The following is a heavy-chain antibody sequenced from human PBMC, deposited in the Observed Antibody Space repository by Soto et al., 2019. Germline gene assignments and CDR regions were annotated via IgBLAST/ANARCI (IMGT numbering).Heavy chain of an antibody. CDR2: VHHSGSS. J-gene: IGHJ6*02. D-gene: IGHD3-10*01. CDR1: GGSISSGGYS. V-gene: IGHV4-30-2*01. CDR3: ARQGFGPLHGRVDV. Sequence: PSETLSLTCAVSGGSISSGGYSWSWIRQPPGKGLEWIGYVHHSGSSSYNPSLQSRVTISLDRSKSQFSLKVTSVTATDTAVYYCARQGFGPLHGRVDVWGQGTTVTVSS.